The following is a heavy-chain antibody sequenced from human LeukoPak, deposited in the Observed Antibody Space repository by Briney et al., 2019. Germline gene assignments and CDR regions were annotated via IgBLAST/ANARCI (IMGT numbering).Heavy chain of an antibody. CDR2: MNPNSGNK. V-gene: IGHV1-8*01. Sequence: ASVRVSCKSSGYSFTNFDINWVRLAPGHGLEWMGWMNPNSGNKGYAQKFQGRVTMTMNTSITTAYMELSSLRSEDTAVYYCARGPQWRGDYYYMDVWGRGTTVTVSS. CDR3: ARGPQWRGDYYYMDV. CDR1: GYSFTNFD. J-gene: IGHJ6*03. D-gene: IGHD6-19*01.